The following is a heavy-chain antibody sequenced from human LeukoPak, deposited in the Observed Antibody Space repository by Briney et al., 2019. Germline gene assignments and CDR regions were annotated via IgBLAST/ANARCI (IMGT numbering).Heavy chain of an antibody. CDR3: ARGGYRYFDY. CDR2: IYYSGST. D-gene: IGHD3-22*01. V-gene: IGHV4-59*01. CDR1: GGSISSYY. Sequence: SKTLSLTCTVSGGSISSYYWSWIRQPPGKGLEWIGYIYYSGSTNYNPSLKSRVTISVDTSKNQFSLKLSSVTAADTAVYYCARGGYRYFDYWGQGTLVTVSS. J-gene: IGHJ4*02.